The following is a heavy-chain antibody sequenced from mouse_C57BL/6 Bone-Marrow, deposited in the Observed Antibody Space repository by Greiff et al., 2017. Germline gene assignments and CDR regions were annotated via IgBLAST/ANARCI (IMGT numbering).Heavy chain of an antibody. CDR3: ARHRYYYGSSYDY. V-gene: IGHV5-6*01. D-gene: IGHD1-1*01. CDR2: ISSGGSYT. J-gene: IGHJ2*01. Sequence: EVKLMESGGDLVKPGGSLKLSCAASGFTFSSYGMSWVRQTPDKRLEWVATISSGGSYTYYPDSVKGRFTISRDNAKNTLYLQMGSLKSEDTAMYYCARHRYYYGSSYDYWGQGTTLTVSS. CDR1: GFTFSSYG.